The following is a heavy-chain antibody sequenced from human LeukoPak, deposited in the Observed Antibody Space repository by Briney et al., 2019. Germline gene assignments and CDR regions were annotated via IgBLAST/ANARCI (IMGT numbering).Heavy chain of an antibody. D-gene: IGHD5-24*01. CDR1: GFTFSSYG. V-gene: IGHV3-33*06. CDR2: IWYDGSNK. CDR3: AKDLSWGGYNL. J-gene: IGHJ4*02. Sequence: GGTLRLSCAASGFTFSSYGMHWVRQAPGKGLEGVAVIWYDGSNKYYADSVKGRFTISRDNSKNTLDLQMNSLRAEDTAVYYCAKDLSWGGYNLWGQGTLVTVSS.